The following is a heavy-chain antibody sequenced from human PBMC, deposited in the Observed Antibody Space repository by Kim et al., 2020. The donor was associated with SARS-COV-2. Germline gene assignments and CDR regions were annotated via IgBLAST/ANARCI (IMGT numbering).Heavy chain of an antibody. Sequence: SETLSLTCTVSGGSISSSSYYWGWIRQPPGKGLEWIGSIYYSGSTYYNPSLKSRVTISVDTSKNQFSLKLSSVTAADTAVYYCARRYCSGGSCYFDYWGQGTLVTVSS. CDR1: GGSISSSSYY. CDR2: IYYSGST. J-gene: IGHJ4*02. D-gene: IGHD2-15*01. V-gene: IGHV4-39*01. CDR3: ARRYCSGGSCYFDY.